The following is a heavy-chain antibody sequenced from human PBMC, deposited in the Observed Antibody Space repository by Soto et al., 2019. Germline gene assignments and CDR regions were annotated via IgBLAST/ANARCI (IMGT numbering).Heavy chain of an antibody. J-gene: IGHJ4*02. V-gene: IGHV1-3*05. Sequence: QILLVQSGAEEKKPGASVKVSCKASGYTFTNYAIHWVRQAPGQRLEWMGWINAGNGDTRYSQKVQGRVPITRDTFASRGYMELNSLTSEDTAVYYCARDVLSGYSRYDSWGQGTLVTVSS. CDR3: ARDVLSGYSRYDS. D-gene: IGHD3-3*01. CDR1: GYTFTNYA. CDR2: INAGNGDT.